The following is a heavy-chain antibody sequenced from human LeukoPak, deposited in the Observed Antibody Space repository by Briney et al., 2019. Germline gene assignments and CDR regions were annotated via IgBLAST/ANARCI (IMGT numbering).Heavy chain of an antibody. CDR1: GYTFTSYY. CDR3: ARVYYSRNAFDI. V-gene: IGHV1-46*01. D-gene: IGHD4-11*01. J-gene: IGHJ3*02. Sequence: ASVKVSCKASGYTFTSYYMHWVRQAPGQGLEWMGIINPSGGSTSYAQKFQGRVTVTRDTSTSTVYMELSSLRSEDTAVYYCARVYYSRNAFDIWGQGTMVTVSS. CDR2: INPSGGST.